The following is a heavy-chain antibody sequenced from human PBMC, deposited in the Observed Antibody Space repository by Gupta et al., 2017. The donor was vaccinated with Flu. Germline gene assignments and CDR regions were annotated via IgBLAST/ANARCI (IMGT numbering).Heavy chain of an antibody. CDR3: ARDPRQYRYMDV. Sequence: QVVESGGGLVQPGGSLRLSCAASGFSFSDFEFNWVRQAPGKGLEWISFISKTSGIIYYADSVEGRFTISRDNARESLYLQMDSLRVEDTAVYYCARDPRQYRYMDVWGRGTTVTVSS. D-gene: IGHD3-16*02. V-gene: IGHV3-48*03. J-gene: IGHJ6*03. CDR1: GFSFSDFE. CDR2: ISKTSGII.